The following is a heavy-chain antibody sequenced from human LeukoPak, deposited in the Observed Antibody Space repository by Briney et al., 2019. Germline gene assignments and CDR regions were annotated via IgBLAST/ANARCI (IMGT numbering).Heavy chain of an antibody. CDR1: GYTFTGYY. CDR3: ASRYCSGGSCYWFDP. Sequence: GASVKVSCKASGYTFTGYYMHWVRQAPGQGLEWMGRIIPILGIANYAQKFQGRVTITADKSTSTAYMELSSLRSEDTAVYYCASRYCSGGSCYWFDPWGQGTLVTVSS. D-gene: IGHD2-15*01. V-gene: IGHV1-69*02. CDR2: IIPILGIA. J-gene: IGHJ5*02.